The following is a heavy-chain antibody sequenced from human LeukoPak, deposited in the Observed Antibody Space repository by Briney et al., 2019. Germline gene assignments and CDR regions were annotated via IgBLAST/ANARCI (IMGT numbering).Heavy chain of an antibody. Sequence: GRSLRLSCAASGFTFNNYPLHWVRQAPGKGLEWVAVISHDGRNKFYADSVKGRFTISRDDSKNTLYLQMNTLRIEDTAVYYCATDHCVNAVCKGDYWGQGTLVTVSS. D-gene: IGHD2-8*01. J-gene: IGHJ4*02. CDR1: GFTFNNYP. CDR2: ISHDGRNK. V-gene: IGHV3-30*04. CDR3: ATDHCVNAVCKGDY.